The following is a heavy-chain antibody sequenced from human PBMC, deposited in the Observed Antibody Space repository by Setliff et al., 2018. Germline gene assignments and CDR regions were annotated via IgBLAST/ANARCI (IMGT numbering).Heavy chain of an antibody. Sequence: ASVKVSCKASGYTFTYFGLSWVRQAPGQGLEWMGWISPYNGQTTYAQRFQGRITMTTDTSTDTAYMELRNLRSDDTALYFCAKEPAVSLTEAVRRTYYDYAMDAWGQGTTVTVSS. CDR1: GYTFTYFG. CDR2: ISPYNGQT. CDR3: AKEPAVSLTEAVRRTYYDYAMDA. D-gene: IGHD3-9*01. J-gene: IGHJ6*02. V-gene: IGHV1-18*01.